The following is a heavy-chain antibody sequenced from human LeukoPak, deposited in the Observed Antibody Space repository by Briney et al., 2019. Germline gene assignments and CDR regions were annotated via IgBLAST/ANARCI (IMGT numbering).Heavy chain of an antibody. CDR2: INHSGST. V-gene: IGHV4-34*01. J-gene: IGHJ4*02. CDR3: ARGGGWGRYFDY. D-gene: IGHD3-16*01. Sequence: SETLSLTCAVYGGSFSGYYWSWIRQPPGKGLEWIGEINHSGSTNYNPSLKSRVTISVDTSKNQFSLKLSSVTAADTAVYYCARGGGWGRYFDYWGQGILVTVSA. CDR1: GGSFSGYY.